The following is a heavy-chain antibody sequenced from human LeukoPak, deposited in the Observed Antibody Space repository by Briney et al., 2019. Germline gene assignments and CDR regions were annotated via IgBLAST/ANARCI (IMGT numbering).Heavy chain of an antibody. CDR1: GGSFSGYY. CDR3: ARGKNRRSMVRGALNWFDP. V-gene: IGHV4-34*01. D-gene: IGHD3-10*01. J-gene: IGHJ5*02. Sequence: SETLSLTCAVYGGSFSGYYWSWIRQPPGKGLEWIGEINHSGSTNYNPSLKSRVTISVDTSKNQFSLKLSSVTAADTAVYYCARGKNRRSMVRGALNWFDPWGQETLVTVSS. CDR2: INHSGST.